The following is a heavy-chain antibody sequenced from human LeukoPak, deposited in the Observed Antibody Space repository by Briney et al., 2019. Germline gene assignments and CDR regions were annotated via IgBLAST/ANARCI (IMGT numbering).Heavy chain of an antibody. Sequence: SVKVSCKASGGTFSSYAISWVRQAPGQGLEWMGGIIPIFGTANYAQKFQGRVTITADESTGTAYMELSSLRSEDTAVYYCASADETRGYLAAFDIWGQGTMVTVSS. J-gene: IGHJ3*02. V-gene: IGHV1-69*13. CDR3: ASADETRGYLAAFDI. CDR1: GGTFSSYA. D-gene: IGHD5-18*01. CDR2: IIPIFGTA.